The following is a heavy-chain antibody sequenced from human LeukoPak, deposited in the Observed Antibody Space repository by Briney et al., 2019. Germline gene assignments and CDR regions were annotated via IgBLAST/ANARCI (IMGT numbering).Heavy chain of an antibody. J-gene: IGHJ5*02. CDR1: GFTFSGYS. V-gene: IGHV3-21*01. CDR3: ARDPSFRSAALTLQGWFDP. Sequence: GGSLRLSCAASGFTFSGYSMNWVRQAPGKGLEWVSSISSSSKYIYYADSVKGRFTISRDNSKNTLYLQMNSLRAEDTAVYYCARDPSFRSAALTLQGWFDPWGQGTLVTVSS. D-gene: IGHD2-15*01. CDR2: ISSSSKYI.